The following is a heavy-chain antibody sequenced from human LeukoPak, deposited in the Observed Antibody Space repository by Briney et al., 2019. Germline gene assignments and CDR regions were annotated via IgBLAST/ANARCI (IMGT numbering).Heavy chain of an antibody. CDR3: ARGTAVAGPCDY. V-gene: IGHV3-30-3*01. CDR2: ISFDGSNK. D-gene: IGHD6-19*01. Sequence: GRSLRLSCAASGFTFSSYWMHWVRQAPGKGLEWVAVISFDGSNKYYADSVMGRFTISRDNSKNTLYLQMNSLRAEDTAVYYCARGTAVAGPCDYWGQGTLVTVSS. J-gene: IGHJ4*02. CDR1: GFTFSSYW.